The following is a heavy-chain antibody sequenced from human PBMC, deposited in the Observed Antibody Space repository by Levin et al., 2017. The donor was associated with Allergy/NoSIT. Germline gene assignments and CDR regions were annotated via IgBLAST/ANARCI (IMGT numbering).Heavy chain of an antibody. Sequence: KAGGSLRLSCAASGLTFSNYNMNWVRQAPGKGLEWVSSISTDGRTFYADSVKGRFTISRDNAENSLYLQMNSLRAEDTAVYYCAVEMAKIQDFHYWGQGTLVTVSS. J-gene: IGHJ1*01. CDR3: AVEMAKIQDFHY. CDR1: GLTFSNYN. CDR2: ISTDGRT. V-gene: IGHV3-69-1*01. D-gene: IGHD5-24*01.